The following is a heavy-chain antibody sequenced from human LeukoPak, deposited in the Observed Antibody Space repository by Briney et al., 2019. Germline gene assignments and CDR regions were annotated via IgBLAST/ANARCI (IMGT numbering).Heavy chain of an antibody. V-gene: IGHV4-59*01. CDR1: GGSISSYY. Sequence: SETLSLTCTVSGGSISSYYWNWIRQPPGKGLEWIGYIYYNGSTNYNPSLKSRVTISVDTSKNQFSLKLSSVTAADTALYYCARSLYYYGSDSFDIWGQGTMVTVSS. J-gene: IGHJ3*02. CDR3: ARSLYYYGSDSFDI. D-gene: IGHD3-10*01. CDR2: IYYNGST.